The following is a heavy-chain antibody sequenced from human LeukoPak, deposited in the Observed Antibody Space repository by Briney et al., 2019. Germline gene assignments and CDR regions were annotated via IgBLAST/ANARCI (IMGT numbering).Heavy chain of an antibody. Sequence: PGGSLRLSCAASGFTFRSYWMHWVRQAPGRGLEWVSAISGSGDYTNYADSVKGRFTISRDNSKNTLYLQMNSLRAEDTAVYYCAKDRASGSGSYSYRGFDYWGQGTLVTVSS. CDR2: ISGSGDYT. D-gene: IGHD6-19*01. V-gene: IGHV3-23*01. CDR3: AKDRASGSGSYSYRGFDY. CDR1: GFTFRSYW. J-gene: IGHJ4*02.